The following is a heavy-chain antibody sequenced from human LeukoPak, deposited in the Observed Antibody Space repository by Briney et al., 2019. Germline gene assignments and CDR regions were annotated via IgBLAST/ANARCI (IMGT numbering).Heavy chain of an antibody. CDR2: ISDSGGGT. V-gene: IGHV3-23*01. CDR3: DGADF. CDR1: GFTFNTYS. Sequence: TGGSLRLSCAASGFTFNTYSMNWARQAPGKGLEGVSTISDSGGGTYYADSVKGRFTISRDNSKNTLYLQMNSLRADDTAVYYCDGADFWGQGTLVTVSS. J-gene: IGHJ4*02.